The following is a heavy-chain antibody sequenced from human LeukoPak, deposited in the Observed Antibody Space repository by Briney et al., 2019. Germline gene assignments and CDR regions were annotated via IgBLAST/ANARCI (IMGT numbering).Heavy chain of an antibody. CDR1: GLTFSSYG. J-gene: IGHJ4*02. CDR3: AKDEDPGDPTSPLDY. CDR2: ISYDGSNK. Sequence: GGSLRLSCAASGLTFSSYGMHWVRQAPGKGLEGVAVISYDGSNKYYADSVKGRFTISRDNSKNTLYLQMNSLRAEDTAVYYCAKDEDPGDPTSPLDYWGQGTLVTVSS. V-gene: IGHV3-30*18. D-gene: IGHD4-17*01.